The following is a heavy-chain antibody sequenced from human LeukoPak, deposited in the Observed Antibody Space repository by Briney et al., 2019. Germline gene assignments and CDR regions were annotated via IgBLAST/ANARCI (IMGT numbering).Heavy chain of an antibody. CDR3: TRVIRLSGGRYYFDY. Sequence: PGRSLRLFCTASGFNFGDYAMSWVRQAPGKGLEWVGFIRSKSYSGLTEYAASVIGRFTVSRDDSKSVAYLQINSLTTEDTTVYYYTRVIRLSGGRYYFDYWGQGDLVTVSS. V-gene: IGHV3-49*04. CDR2: IRSKSYSGLT. D-gene: IGHD2-21*01. J-gene: IGHJ4*02. CDR1: GFNFGDYA.